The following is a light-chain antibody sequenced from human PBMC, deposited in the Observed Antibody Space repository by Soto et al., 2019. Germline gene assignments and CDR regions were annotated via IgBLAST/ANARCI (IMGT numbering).Light chain of an antibody. CDR3: AAWDDSLNALV. CDR1: SSNIGSNT. CDR2: SNN. Sequence: QSVLTQPPSASGTPGQRVTISCSGSSSNIGSNTVSCDQQVPGTAPKLLIYSNNQRPSGVPDRFSGSKSGTSASLATSGLQSEDEADYYCAAWDDSLNALVFGTGTKVTV. V-gene: IGLV1-44*01. J-gene: IGLJ1*01.